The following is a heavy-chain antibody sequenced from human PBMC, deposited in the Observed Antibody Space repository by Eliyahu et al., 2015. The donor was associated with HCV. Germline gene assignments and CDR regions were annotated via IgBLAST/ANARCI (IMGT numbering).Heavy chain of an antibody. D-gene: IGHD2-15*01. CDR2: ISSSSSYI. CDR1: GFTFSTYN. CDR3: ARDLGALGYCSGGSCSDY. Sequence: EMQLVESGGGLVKPGGSLRLSCAASGFTFSTYNMNWVRQAPGKGLEWVSSISSSSSYIYYADSVKGRFTISRDNAKNSLYLQMNSLRAEDTAVYYCARDLGALGYCSGGSCSDYWGQGTLVTVSS. V-gene: IGHV3-21*01. J-gene: IGHJ4*02.